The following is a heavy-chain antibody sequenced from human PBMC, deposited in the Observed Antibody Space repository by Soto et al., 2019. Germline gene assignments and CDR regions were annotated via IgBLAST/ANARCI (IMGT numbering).Heavy chain of an antibody. CDR2: ISYDGRKE. CDR1: GFTFSGFA. Sequence: QVQLVESGGGVVQPGRSLRLSCAVSGFTFSGFAMHWVRQAPGKGLEWVAVISYDGRKEYYADSVKGRFNISRDSSKTTLYRQMTSLKTEDTAMYYCARGMGVDSGYDFVVEHWGQGTLVAVSS. CDR3: ARGMGVDSGYDFVVEH. J-gene: IGHJ5*02. V-gene: IGHV3-30-3*01. D-gene: IGHD5-12*01.